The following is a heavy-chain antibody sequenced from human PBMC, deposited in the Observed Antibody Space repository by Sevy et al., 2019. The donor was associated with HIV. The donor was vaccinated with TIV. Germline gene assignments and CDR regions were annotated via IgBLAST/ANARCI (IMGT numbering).Heavy chain of an antibody. V-gene: IGHV3-23*01. CDR2: LGGSVDMT. D-gene: IGHD1-26*01. J-gene: IGHJ6*02. Sequence: GGSLRLSCVASGFTFSRYAMSWVRQAPGKGLKWVSALGGSVDMTYYADFGKGRFTISRDNSKNTLYRQMNSLRAEDTAVYYCARVVEALPGYYYGMDVWGQGTTVTVSS. CDR1: GFTFSRYA. CDR3: ARVVEALPGYYYGMDV.